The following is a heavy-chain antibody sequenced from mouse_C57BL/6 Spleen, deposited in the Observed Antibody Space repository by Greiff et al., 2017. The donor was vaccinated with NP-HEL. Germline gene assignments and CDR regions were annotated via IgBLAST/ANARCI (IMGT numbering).Heavy chain of an antibody. D-gene: IGHD1-1*02. CDR2: IHPNSGST. J-gene: IGHJ4*01. V-gene: IGHV1-64*01. Sequence: VQLQQSGAELVKPGASVKLSCKASGYTFTSYWMHWVKQRPGQGLAWIGMIHPNSGSTNYNEKFKSKATLTVDKSSSTAYMQLSSRRSEASAVYYSARVYGHYAMDYWGQGTSVTVSS. CDR3: ARVYGHYAMDY. CDR1: GYTFTSYW.